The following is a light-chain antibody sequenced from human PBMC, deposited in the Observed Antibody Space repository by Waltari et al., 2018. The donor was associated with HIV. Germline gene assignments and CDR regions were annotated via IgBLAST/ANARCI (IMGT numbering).Light chain of an antibody. CDR2: AAS. J-gene: IGKJ5*01. V-gene: IGKV1-17*02. Sequence: DIQMTQSPSSLSASVGGRVTVTCRTSQGVRNELGWFQQKPGHAPQRLIYAASHLQSGVPSRFSGSGSETYFTLTITDLQPEDSATYFCLQHNSYPLITFGQGTRLEI. CDR3: LQHNSYPLIT. CDR1: QGVRNE.